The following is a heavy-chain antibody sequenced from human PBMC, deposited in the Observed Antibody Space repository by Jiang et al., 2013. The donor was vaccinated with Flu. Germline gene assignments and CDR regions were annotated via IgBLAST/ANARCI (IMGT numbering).Heavy chain of an antibody. J-gene: IGHJ4*02. CDR3: AKVTYYDFWSGYQYYFDY. Sequence: EVQLVESGGGLVQPGGSLRLSCAASGFTFSSYAMSWVRQAPGKGLEWVSAISGSGGSTYYADSVKGRFTISRDNSKNTLYLQMNSLRAEDTAVYYCAKVTYYDFWSGYQYYFDYWGQGTLVTVSS. CDR1: GFTFSSYA. CDR2: ISGSGGST. D-gene: IGHD3-3*01. V-gene: IGHV3-23*04.